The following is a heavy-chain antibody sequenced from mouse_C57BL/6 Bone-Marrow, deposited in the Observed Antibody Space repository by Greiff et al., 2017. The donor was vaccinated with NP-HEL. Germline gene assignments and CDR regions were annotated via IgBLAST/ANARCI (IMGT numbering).Heavy chain of an antibody. CDR1: GYAFSSSW. V-gene: IGHV1-82*01. Sequence: VKLQESGPELVKPGASVKISCKASGYAFSSSWMNWVKQRPGKGLEWIGRIYPGDGDTNYNGKFKGKATLTADKSSSTAYMQLSSLTSEDSAVYFCARWVYGNYEGDYWGQGTTLTVSS. D-gene: IGHD2-1*01. J-gene: IGHJ2*01. CDR2: IYPGDGDT. CDR3: ARWVYGNYEGDY.